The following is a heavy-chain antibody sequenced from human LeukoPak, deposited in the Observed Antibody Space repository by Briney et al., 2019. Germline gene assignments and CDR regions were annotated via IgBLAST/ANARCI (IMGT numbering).Heavy chain of an antibody. CDR2: IYNSGAKI. CDR3: AKDVAPDSGWDLDY. J-gene: IGHJ4*02. CDR1: GLTFSTYS. Sequence: GGSLRLSCAVSGLTFSTYSMTWVRQGPGKGLEWVSSIYNSGAKIYYADSVKGRFTISRDNSKNMLCLQMNSLRVVDTAVYYCAKDVAPDSGWDLDYWGQGTLVTVSS. V-gene: IGHV3-23*01. D-gene: IGHD6-19*01.